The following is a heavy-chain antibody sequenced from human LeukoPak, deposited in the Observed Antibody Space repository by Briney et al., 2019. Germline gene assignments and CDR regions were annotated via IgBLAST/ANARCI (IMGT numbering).Heavy chain of an antibody. CDR2: IYYSGST. D-gene: IGHD3-3*01. Sequence: SETLSLTCAISGGSISGTPYYWGWIRRPPGKGLEWIGSIYYSGSTYYNPSLKSRLTISVDTSKNQFSLKLSSVTAADTAVYYCARASTIFGHFAYWGRGTLVTVSS. V-gene: IGHV4-39*07. CDR1: GGSISGTPYY. CDR3: ARASTIFGHFAY. J-gene: IGHJ4*02.